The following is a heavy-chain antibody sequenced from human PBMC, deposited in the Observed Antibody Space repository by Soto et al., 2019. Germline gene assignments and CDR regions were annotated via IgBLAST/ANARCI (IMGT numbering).Heavy chain of an antibody. V-gene: IGHV4-59*08. CDR1: GGSISSYY. Sequence: SETLSLTCTVSGGSISSYYWSWIRQPPGKGLEWIGYIYYSGSTNYNPSLKSRVTISVDTSKNQFSLKLSSVTAADTAVYYCARHVEGAYYDFWSGYYQGWFDPWGQGTLVTVSS. CDR2: IYYSGST. D-gene: IGHD3-3*01. CDR3: ARHVEGAYYDFWSGYYQGWFDP. J-gene: IGHJ5*02.